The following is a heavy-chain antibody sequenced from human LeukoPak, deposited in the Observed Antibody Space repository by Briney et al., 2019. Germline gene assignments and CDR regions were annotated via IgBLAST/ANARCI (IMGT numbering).Heavy chain of an antibody. CDR1: GFTFSSYS. CDR2: ISSSSSYI. Sequence: GGSLRLSCAASGFTFSSYSMNWVRQAPGKGLEWVSSISSSSSYIYYADSVKGRFTISRDNAKNSLYLQMNSLRAEDTAVYYCARAMRIAVAGTDYWGQGTLVTVSS. J-gene: IGHJ4*02. CDR3: ARAMRIAVAGTDY. V-gene: IGHV3-21*01. D-gene: IGHD6-19*01.